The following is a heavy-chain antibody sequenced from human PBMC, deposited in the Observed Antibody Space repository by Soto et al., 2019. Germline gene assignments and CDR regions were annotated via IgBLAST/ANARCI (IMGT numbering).Heavy chain of an antibody. D-gene: IGHD3-22*01. Sequence: QVQLQESGPGLVKPSQTLSLTCTVSGGSISSGDYYWSWIRQPPGKGLEWIGYIYYSGSTYYNPSLKNRVTISVDTSKSQFSLKLSSVTAADTAVYYCARAPTYYYDSSGPKFDYWGQGTLVTVSS. CDR1: GGSISSGDYY. J-gene: IGHJ4*02. CDR2: IYYSGST. CDR3: ARAPTYYYDSSGPKFDY. V-gene: IGHV4-30-4*01.